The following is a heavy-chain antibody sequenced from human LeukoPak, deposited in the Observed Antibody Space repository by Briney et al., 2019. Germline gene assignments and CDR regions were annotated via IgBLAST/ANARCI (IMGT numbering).Heavy chain of an antibody. CDR2: IYQSGST. CDR1: GYSISSGYY. CDR3: ARSSVFGVVIMARDEYYFDY. J-gene: IGHJ4*02. Sequence: SETLSLSCSVSGYSISSGYYWGWIRQPPGKGLEWIGSIYQSGSTYYSPSLKSRVTISVDTSKNQFSLKLSSVTAADTAVYYCARSSVFGVVIMARDEYYFDYWGQGTLVTVSS. D-gene: IGHD3-3*01. V-gene: IGHV4-38-2*02.